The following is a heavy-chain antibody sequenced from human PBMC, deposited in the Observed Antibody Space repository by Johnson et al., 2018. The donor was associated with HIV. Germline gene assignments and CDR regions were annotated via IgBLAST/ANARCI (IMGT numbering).Heavy chain of an antibody. CDR3: AKDKAAGAGTFDI. CDR2: ITWNGGST. J-gene: IGHJ3*02. Sequence: VQLVESGGGVVQPGRSLRLSCAASGFTFSSYWMSWVRQAPGKGLEWVSGITWNGGSTGYADSVKGRFTIYRDNAKNSLYLQMNSLRAEDTALYYCAKDKAAGAGTFDIWGQGTMVTVSS. V-gene: IGHV3-20*04. CDR1: GFTFSSYW. D-gene: IGHD6-13*01.